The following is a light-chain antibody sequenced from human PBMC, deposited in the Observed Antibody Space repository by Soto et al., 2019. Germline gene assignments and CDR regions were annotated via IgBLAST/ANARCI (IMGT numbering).Light chain of an antibody. V-gene: IGKV1-9*01. J-gene: IGKJ3*01. Sequence: DIQLTQSPSFLSASVGDRVTITCRASQGISNFLAWYQQKPGKAPNLLIYAASTLQSGVPSRFSGSGSGTEFTLTISSLQPEDFATYYCQHLDSYPAFTFGPGTKVDI. CDR3: QHLDSYPAFT. CDR1: QGISNF. CDR2: AAS.